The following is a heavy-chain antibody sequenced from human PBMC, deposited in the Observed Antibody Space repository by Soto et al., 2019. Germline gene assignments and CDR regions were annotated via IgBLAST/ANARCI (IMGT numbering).Heavy chain of an antibody. J-gene: IGHJ4*02. CDR2: TYYRSNLYN. V-gene: IGHV6-1*01. Sequence: PSQTLSLTFVISGYSVSSNSAALNWISQSPSRGLEWLGRTYYRSNLYNDYAVSVKSRITINPDTSKNQFSLQLNSVTPEDTAVYYCSSSSTSTNGFDYWGQGTLVTVSS. CDR1: GYSVSSNSAA. D-gene: IGHD2-2*01. CDR3: SSSSTSTNGFDY.